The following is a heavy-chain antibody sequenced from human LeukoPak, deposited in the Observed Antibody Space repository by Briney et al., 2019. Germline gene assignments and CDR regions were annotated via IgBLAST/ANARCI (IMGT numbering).Heavy chain of an antibody. CDR3: TRYSSSDNWFDP. CDR2: IRNKANGYAT. CDR1: GFTFSDSG. D-gene: IGHD6-6*01. V-gene: IGHV3-73*01. J-gene: IGHJ5*02. Sequence: SGGSLRLSCAASGFTFSDSGMHWVRQASGKGLEWVGRIRNKANGYATAYTASVKGRFTISRDDSKNTAYLQMNSLKTEDTAVYYCTRYSSSDNWFDPWGQGTLVTVSS.